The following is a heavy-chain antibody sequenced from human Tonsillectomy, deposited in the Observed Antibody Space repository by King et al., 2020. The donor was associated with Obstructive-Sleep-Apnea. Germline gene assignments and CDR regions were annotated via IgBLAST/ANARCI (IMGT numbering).Heavy chain of an antibody. CDR2: ISYDGSKK. J-gene: IGHJ4*02. D-gene: IGHD3-10*01. CDR1: GFTFRNYA. V-gene: IGHV3-30*04. Sequence: VQLVESGGGVVQPWRSLRLSCAASGFTFRNYAMHWVRQAPGKGLEWVSVISYDGSKKYNADSVKGRFTISRDNSKNTLYLQMNSLGDEDTAVYYCARVSYGSGSYYFDYWGQGTLVTVSS. CDR3: ARVSYGSGSYYFDY.